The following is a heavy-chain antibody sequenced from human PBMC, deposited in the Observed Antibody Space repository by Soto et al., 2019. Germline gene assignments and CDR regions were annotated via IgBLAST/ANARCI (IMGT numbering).Heavy chain of an antibody. CDR2: ISWDGGST. CDR1: GFTFDDYT. D-gene: IGHD1-26*01. V-gene: IGHV3-43*01. CDR3: AKDMVGATKYIRNYYYYGMDV. J-gene: IGHJ6*02. Sequence: QTGGSLRLSCAASGFTFDDYTMHWVRQAPGKGLEWVSLISWDGGSTYYADSVKGRFTISRDNSKNSLYLQMNSLRTEDTALYYCAKDMVGATKYIRNYYYYGMDVWGQGTTVTVSS.